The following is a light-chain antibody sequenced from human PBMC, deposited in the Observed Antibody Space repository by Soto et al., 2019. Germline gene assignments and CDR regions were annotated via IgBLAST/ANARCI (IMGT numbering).Light chain of an antibody. Sequence: EIVMTQSPATLSVSPGERATLSCRASQSVSSNLAWYQQKPGQAPSLLIYGASTRATGIPARFSGSGSGTEFTLTISSLQSEDFAVYYCQQYNNWPPWTVGQGPKVEIK. CDR2: GAS. J-gene: IGKJ1*01. V-gene: IGKV3-15*01. CDR1: QSVSSN. CDR3: QQYNNWPPWT.